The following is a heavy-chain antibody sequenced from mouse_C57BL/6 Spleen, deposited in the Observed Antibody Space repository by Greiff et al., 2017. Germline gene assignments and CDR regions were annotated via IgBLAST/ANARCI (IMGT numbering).Heavy chain of an antibody. V-gene: IGHV2-4*01. J-gene: IGHJ4*01. D-gene: IGHD2-3*01. Sequence: VMLVESGPGLVLPSQSLSITCTVSGFSLTSYGVHWVRQPPGKGLEWLGVIWSGGSTDYNAAFISRLSISKDNSKSQVFFKMNSLQADDTAIYYCAKMGYDGYPYAMDYWGQGTSVTVSS. CDR1: GFSLTSYG. CDR3: AKMGYDGYPYAMDY. CDR2: IWSGGST.